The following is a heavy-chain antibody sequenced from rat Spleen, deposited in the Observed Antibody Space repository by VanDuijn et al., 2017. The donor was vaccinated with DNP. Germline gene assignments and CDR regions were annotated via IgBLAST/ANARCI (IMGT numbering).Heavy chain of an antibody. V-gene: IGHV5-25*01. Sequence: EVQVLESGGGLVQPGRSLKLSCAASGFTFSDHNMAWVRQAPKKGLEWVASISPSGGSSYYRDSVKGRVTISRDNVKSTLYLQMDSLRSEDTATYYCARSDSYGFPYWGQGTLVTVSS. CDR1: GFTFSDHN. J-gene: IGHJ3*01. D-gene: IGHD1-2*01. CDR3: ARSDSYGFPY. CDR2: ISPSGGSS.